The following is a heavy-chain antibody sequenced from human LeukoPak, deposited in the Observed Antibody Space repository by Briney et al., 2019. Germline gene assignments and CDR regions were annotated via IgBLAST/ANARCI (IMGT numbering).Heavy chain of an antibody. CDR2: VNPVSGRT. V-gene: IGHV1-2*02. J-gene: IGHJ5*02. D-gene: IGHD1-26*01. CDR3: ARADRLDGSPYLIGP. CDR1: GYTFIDYY. Sequence: GASVKISCKTSGYTFIDYYMRWVRQAPGQGLEWMGWVNPVSGRTSITQKFRDKITLTRDTSITTFYMEVAWLTSDDTAIYYCARADRLDGSPYLIGPWGQGTLVTVSS.